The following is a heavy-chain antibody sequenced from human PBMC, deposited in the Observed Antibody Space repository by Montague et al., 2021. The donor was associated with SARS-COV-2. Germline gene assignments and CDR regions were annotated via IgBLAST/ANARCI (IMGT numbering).Heavy chain of an antibody. J-gene: IGHJ6*02. Sequence: SETLSLTCTVSGGSISPYYWSWIRQSPGKGLECIGYTSYSGSTDYNPSLKSRVTISIDTSKNQFSLKLSSVTAADTAVYYCARGGEYYDYPYYYYAMDVWGQGTTVTVSS. CDR2: TSYSGST. CDR3: ARGGEYYDYPYYYYAMDV. D-gene: IGHD3-3*01. CDR1: GGSISPYY. V-gene: IGHV4-59*12.